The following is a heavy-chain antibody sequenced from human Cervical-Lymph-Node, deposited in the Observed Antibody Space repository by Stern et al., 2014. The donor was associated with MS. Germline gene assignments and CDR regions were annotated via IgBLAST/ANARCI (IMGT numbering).Heavy chain of an antibody. CDR1: GTTFRNLW. CDR3: VTDPPFTGGRWFDP. Sequence: EVQLVQSGGGLAKPGGSLRLSCAVSGTTFRNLWMTWVRQAPGKGLEWVGRIKSTVDDGTVEYAAAVKGRFTISRDDSGNTLFLEMNSLKTEDTAVYYCVTDPPFTGGRWFDPWGQGTLVTVSS. J-gene: IGHJ5*02. CDR2: IKSTVDDGTV. V-gene: IGHV3-15*01. D-gene: IGHD7-27*01.